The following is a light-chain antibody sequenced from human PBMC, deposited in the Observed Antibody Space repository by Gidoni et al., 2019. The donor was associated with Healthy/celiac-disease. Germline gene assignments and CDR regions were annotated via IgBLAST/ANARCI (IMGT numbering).Light chain of an antibody. V-gene: IGKV3-15*01. Sequence: VMTQSPATLSVSPGERATLSCRASQSVSSNLAWYQQKPGQAPRLLIYGASTRATGIPARFSGSGSGTEFTLTISSLQSEDFAVYYCQQYNNWPPNTFXGXTKVEIK. CDR3: QQYNNWPPNT. J-gene: IGKJ4*01. CDR1: QSVSSN. CDR2: GAS.